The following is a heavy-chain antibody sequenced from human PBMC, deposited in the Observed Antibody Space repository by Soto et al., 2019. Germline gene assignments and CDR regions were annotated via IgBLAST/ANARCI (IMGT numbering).Heavy chain of an antibody. D-gene: IGHD4-17*01. CDR1: GFTFSSYW. CDR2: INSDGSST. J-gene: IGHJ6*02. V-gene: IGHV3-74*01. Sequence: LRLSCAASGFTFSSYWMHWVRQAPGKGLAWVSRINSDGSSTSYADSVKGRFTISRDNAKNTLYLQMNSLRAEDTAVYYCARRSTVTYYYYGMDVWGQGTTVTVSS. CDR3: ARRSTVTYYYYGMDV.